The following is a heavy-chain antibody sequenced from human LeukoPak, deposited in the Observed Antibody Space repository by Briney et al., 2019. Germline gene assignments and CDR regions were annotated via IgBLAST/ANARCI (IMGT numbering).Heavy chain of an antibody. CDR1: GFTFSSYW. J-gene: IGHJ5*02. Sequence: QPGGSLRLSCAASGFTFSSYWMNWVRQAPGKGLEWVANIKQDGSEKYYVDSVKGRFTISRDNAKNSLYLQMNSLRAEDTAMFYCARETGITVAGTRWLDPWGQGTLVTVSS. CDR3: ARETGITVAGTRWLDP. D-gene: IGHD6-19*01. CDR2: IKQDGSEK. V-gene: IGHV3-7*01.